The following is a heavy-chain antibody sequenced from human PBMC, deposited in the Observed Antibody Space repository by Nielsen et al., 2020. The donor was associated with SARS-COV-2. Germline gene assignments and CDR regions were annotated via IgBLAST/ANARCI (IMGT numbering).Heavy chain of an antibody. J-gene: IGHJ3*01. CDR2: IDPDGSDK. D-gene: IGHD2-8*02. CDR1: GFTISSYG. Sequence: GSLRLSCAASGFTISSYGMSWVRQVPGKGLEWVADIDPDGSDKVYVDSVKGRFTISRDNAKKSMSLQMNNLRVEDTAVYYCARDWSRAFDVWGQGTMVTVSS. CDR3: ARDWSRAFDV. V-gene: IGHV3-7*01.